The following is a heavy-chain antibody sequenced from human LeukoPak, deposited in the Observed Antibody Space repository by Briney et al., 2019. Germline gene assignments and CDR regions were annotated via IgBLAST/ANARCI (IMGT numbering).Heavy chain of an antibody. CDR2: ISGSGIST. CDR3: VRDSPSGFFDL. CDR1: GFTFISYA. D-gene: IGHD6-19*01. J-gene: IGHJ2*01. Sequence: GGSLRLSCAASGFTFISYAMSWVRQAPGKGLEWVSTISGSGISTSYADSVKGRFTISRDNAKNTLYLQMNSLKAEDTAVYYCVRDSPSGFFDLWGRGTLVTVSS. V-gene: IGHV3-23*01.